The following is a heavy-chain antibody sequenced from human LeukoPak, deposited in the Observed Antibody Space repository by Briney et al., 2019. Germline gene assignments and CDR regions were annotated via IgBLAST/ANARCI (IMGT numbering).Heavy chain of an antibody. CDR1: GGSISSSNW. CDR2: IYHSGST. J-gene: IGHJ4*02. D-gene: IGHD2-15*01. Sequence: SETLSLTCAVSGGSISSSNWWSWVRQPPGKGLEWIGEIYHSGSTNYNPSLKSRVTISVDTSKNQFSLKLSSVTAADTAVYYCAYTYCSGGSCYHARWGQGTLVTVSS. V-gene: IGHV4-4*02. CDR3: AYTYCSGGSCYHAR.